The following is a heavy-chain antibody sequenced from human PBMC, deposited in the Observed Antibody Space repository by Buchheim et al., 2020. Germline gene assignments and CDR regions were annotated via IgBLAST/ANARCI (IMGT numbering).Heavy chain of an antibody. Sequence: EVHLLEAGGGLVQPGGTLRLSCAASGFTFSTSTLNWVRQAPGKGPEWVANINQDGSKKSYVESVEGRFTISRDNTENSLYLQLDSLRAEDTAVYYCTNIGYCTGGTCFAWPLDYWGLGT. CDR1: GFTFSTST. CDR2: INQDGSKK. CDR3: TNIGYCTGGTCFAWPLDY. D-gene: IGHD2-8*02. J-gene: IGHJ4*02. V-gene: IGHV3-7*01.